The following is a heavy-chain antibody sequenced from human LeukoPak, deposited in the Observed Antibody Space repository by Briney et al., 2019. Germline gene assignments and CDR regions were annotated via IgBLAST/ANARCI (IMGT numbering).Heavy chain of an antibody. CDR2: IYYSGST. D-gene: IGHD1-26*01. J-gene: IGHJ3*02. V-gene: IGHV4-39*01. Sequence: PSETLSLTCTVSGGSISSSSYYWGWIRQPPGKGLEWIGSIYYSGSTYYNPSLKSRVTISVDTSKNQFSLKLSSVTAADTAVYYCARGPQWELLRGDAFDIWGQGTMVTVSS. CDR1: GGSISSSSYY. CDR3: ARGPQWELLRGDAFDI.